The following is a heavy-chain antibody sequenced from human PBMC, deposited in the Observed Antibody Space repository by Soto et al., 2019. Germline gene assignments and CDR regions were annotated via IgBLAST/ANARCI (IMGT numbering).Heavy chain of an antibody. CDR1: GYTFTGYY. CDR2: LNPNSGGT. D-gene: IGHD3-16*01. CDR3: ARGGTPIDY. Sequence: ASVKVSCKASGYTFTGYYLHWVRQVPGQGLEWMGWLNPNSGGTKLAQKFQGWVTMTRDTSISTAYLQLSRLRSDDTAVYYCARGGTPIDYWGQGTLVTVSS. J-gene: IGHJ4*02. V-gene: IGHV1-2*04.